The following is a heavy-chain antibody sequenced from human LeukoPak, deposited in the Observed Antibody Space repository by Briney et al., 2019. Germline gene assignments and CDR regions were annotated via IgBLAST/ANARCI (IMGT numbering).Heavy chain of an antibody. CDR1: GVSINGHY. Sequence: SETLSLTCTVSGVSINGHYWSWIRQPPGKGLEWIGFVYDNESANYKSSLESRVTMTVDTSKNQVSLKLNSVTAADTAVYYCARVLQNYYHLDVWGEGTTVTVSS. CDR3: ARVLQNYYHLDV. J-gene: IGHJ6*03. D-gene: IGHD3-3*01. CDR2: VYDNESA. V-gene: IGHV4-59*11.